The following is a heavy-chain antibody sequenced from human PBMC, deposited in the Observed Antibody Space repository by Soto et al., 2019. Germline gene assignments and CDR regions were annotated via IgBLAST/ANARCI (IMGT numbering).Heavy chain of an antibody. CDR2: IYPGESDT. CDR1: GYSFTSYW. CDR3: ARHPDPYYGMDV. V-gene: IGHV5-51*01. Sequence: GESLKISSKGSGYSFTSYWIGWVRQMPGKGLEWMGIIYPGESDTIYSPSFRGQVTISADKSLNTAYLQWSSLKASDTAIYFCARHPDPYYGMDVWGQGTTVTVS. J-gene: IGHJ6*02.